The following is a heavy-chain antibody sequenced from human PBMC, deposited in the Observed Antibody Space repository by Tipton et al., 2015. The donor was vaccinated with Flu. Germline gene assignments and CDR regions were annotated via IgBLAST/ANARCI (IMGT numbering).Heavy chain of an antibody. CDR3: ARVDRSGYNDY. Sequence: LRLSCTVSGGSISSYYWSWIRQPPGKGLEWIGYIYYSGSTNYNPSLKSRVTISVDTSKNQFSLKLSSVTAADTAVYYCARVDRSGYNDYWGQGTLVTVSS. J-gene: IGHJ4*02. V-gene: IGHV4-59*01. CDR2: IYYSGST. CDR1: GGSISSYY. D-gene: IGHD3-22*01.